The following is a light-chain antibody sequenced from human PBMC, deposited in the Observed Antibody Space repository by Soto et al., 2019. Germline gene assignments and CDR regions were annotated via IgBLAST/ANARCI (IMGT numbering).Light chain of an antibody. Sequence: IPLSQSPSSLSASLGDSVTITCRASQGISSFLAWYQQKPGKAPKLLIYAASTLQSGVPSRFSGSGSGTEFTLTISSLQPDDFATYYCQHYNSYSEAFGQGTKVDIK. J-gene: IGKJ1*01. V-gene: IGKV1-9*01. CDR2: AAS. CDR3: QHYNSYSEA. CDR1: QGISSF.